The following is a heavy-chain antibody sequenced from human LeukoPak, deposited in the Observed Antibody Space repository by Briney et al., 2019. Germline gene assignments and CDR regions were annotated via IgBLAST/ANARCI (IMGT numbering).Heavy chain of an antibody. V-gene: IGHV1-8*01. Sequence: ASVKVSCKASGYTFTSYDINWVRQATGQGLEWMGWMSPNSGNIGYAQKFQGRVTMTRNTSISTAYMELSSLRSEDTAVYYCARTSYDSSGYPYFDYWGQGTLVTVSS. CDR2: MSPNSGNI. J-gene: IGHJ4*02. CDR1: GYTFTSYD. D-gene: IGHD3-22*01. CDR3: ARTSYDSSGYPYFDY.